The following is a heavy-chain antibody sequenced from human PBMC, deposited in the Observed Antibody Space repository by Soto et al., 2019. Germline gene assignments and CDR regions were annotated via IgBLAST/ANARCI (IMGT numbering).Heavy chain of an antibody. D-gene: IGHD6-19*01. CDR2: INPKSGGT. CDR3: ASSIAVAGSWDY. V-gene: IGHV1-2*02. CDR1: GYTFTGYY. J-gene: IGHJ4*02. Sequence: ASVKVSCKASGYTFTGYYMHWVRQAPGQGLEWMGWINPKSGGTNYAQKFQGRVTMTRDTSISTAYMELSRLRSDDTAVYYCASSIAVAGSWDYWGQGTLVTVSS.